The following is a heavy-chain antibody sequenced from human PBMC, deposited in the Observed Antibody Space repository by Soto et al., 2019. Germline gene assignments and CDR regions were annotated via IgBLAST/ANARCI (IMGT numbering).Heavy chain of an antibody. V-gene: IGHV4-59*08. CDR3: ARHPGEDYFDY. CDR1: GGSISSYY. CDR2: IYYSGST. J-gene: IGHJ4*02. D-gene: IGHD3-10*01. Sequence: SETLSLTCTVSGGSISSYYWSWIRQPPGKGLEWIGYIYYSGSTNYNPSLKSRVTISEDTSKNQFSLKLSSVTAADTAVYYCARHPGEDYFDYWGQGTLVTVSS.